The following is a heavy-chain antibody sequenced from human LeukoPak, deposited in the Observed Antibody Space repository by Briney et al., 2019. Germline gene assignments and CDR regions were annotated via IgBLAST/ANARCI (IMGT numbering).Heavy chain of an antibody. CDR2: IYPGDSDT. D-gene: IGHD6-19*01. V-gene: IGHV5-51*01. J-gene: IGHJ3*02. CDR3: ARHLGPYKHWLPNDAFDI. CDR1: GYSFTSYW. Sequence: GESLKISCKGSGYSFTSYWIGWVRQMPGKGLEWMGIIYPGDSDTRYSPSFQGQVTISADKSISTAYLQWSSLKASDTAMYYCARHLGPYKHWLPNDAFDIWGQGTMVTVSS.